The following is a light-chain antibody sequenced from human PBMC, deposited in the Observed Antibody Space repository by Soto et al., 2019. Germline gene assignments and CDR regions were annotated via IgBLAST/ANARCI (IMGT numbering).Light chain of an antibody. V-gene: IGLV2-8*01. CDR2: GVT. CDR3: SSFVGSNIFV. CDR1: RSDAGRYNY. J-gene: IGLJ1*01. Sequence: QSVLTQPPSASGSPGQSVTISCTGTRSDAGRYNYVSWYQLHPGKVPKLLIYGVTKRPSGIPDRFSGSKSGNTASLTVSGLQAEDEADYYCSSFVGSNIFVFGSRTKVTVL.